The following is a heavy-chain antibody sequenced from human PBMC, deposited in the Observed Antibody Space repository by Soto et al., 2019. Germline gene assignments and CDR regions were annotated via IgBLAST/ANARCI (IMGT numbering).Heavy chain of an antibody. J-gene: IGHJ4*02. V-gene: IGHV1-2*06. CDR1: GYAITAYY. CDR2: TDPKNRSA. CDR3: ARTYCGYVLRY. D-gene: IGHD5-12*01. Sequence: ASVKVSCKASGYAITAYYIHWVRQAPGQGPECQGLTDPKNRSAIYAQKFQDSATMTRDTFISTAYLQLRSLKASDTAMYYCARTYCGYVLRYWGEGPLVTVYS.